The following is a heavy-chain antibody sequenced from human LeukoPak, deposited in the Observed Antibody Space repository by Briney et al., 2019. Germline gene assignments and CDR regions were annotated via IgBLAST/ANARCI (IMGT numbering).Heavy chain of an antibody. Sequence: GGSLRLSCAASGFTFSSYAMHWVRQAPGKGLEWVAVISYDGSNKYYADSVKGRFTISRDNAKNSLYLQMNSLRTEDTALYYCAHTVTPRYFQFWGQGTLVTVSS. D-gene: IGHD4-17*01. CDR2: ISYDGSNK. V-gene: IGHV3-30-3*01. J-gene: IGHJ1*01. CDR3: AHTVTPRYFQF. CDR1: GFTFSSYA.